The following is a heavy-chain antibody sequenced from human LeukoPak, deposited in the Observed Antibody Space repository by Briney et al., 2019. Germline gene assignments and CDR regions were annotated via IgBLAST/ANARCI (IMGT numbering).Heavy chain of an antibody. CDR2: ISYDGSNK. V-gene: IGHV3-30*18. D-gene: IGHD3-10*01. Sequence: SGGSLRLSCAASGFTFSSYGMHWVRQAPGKGLEWVAVISYDGSNKYYADSVKGRFTISRDNSKNTLYPQMNSLRAEDTAVYYCAKDESYGSGELDPGWADYWGQGTLVTVSS. CDR3: AKDESYGSGELDPGWADY. J-gene: IGHJ4*02. CDR1: GFTFSSYG.